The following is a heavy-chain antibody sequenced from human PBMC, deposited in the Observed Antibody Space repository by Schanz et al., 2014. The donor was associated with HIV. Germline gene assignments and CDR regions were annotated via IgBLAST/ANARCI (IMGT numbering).Heavy chain of an antibody. J-gene: IGHJ6*02. Sequence: QVQLAESGGGVVRPGRSLRLSCAASGFTFDSFGMHWVRQAPGKGLEWVAVISYDGRNKYQAASVKGRFTVSRDNAKNTVYLQMKSLRVEDTAVYYYAKDRNYYDSRFLGKGNYYYYYGMDVWGQGTTVTVSS. D-gene: IGHD3-22*01. CDR1: GFTFDSFG. CDR2: ISYDGRNK. CDR3: AKDRNYYDSRFLGKGNYYYYYGMDV. V-gene: IGHV3-30*18.